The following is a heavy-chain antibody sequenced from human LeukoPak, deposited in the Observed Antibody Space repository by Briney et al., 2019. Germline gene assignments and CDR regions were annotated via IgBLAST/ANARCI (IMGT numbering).Heavy chain of an antibody. CDR2: INPSAGST. Sequence: ASVKVSCKASGYTFTSYDINWVRQATGQGLEWMGIINPSAGSTSYAQKFQGRVTMTRDMSTSTVYMELSSLRSEDTAVYYCARDPLYDRGWGDAFDIWGQGTMVTVSS. J-gene: IGHJ3*02. CDR3: ARDPLYDRGWGDAFDI. CDR1: GYTFTSYD. V-gene: IGHV1-46*01. D-gene: IGHD3-22*01.